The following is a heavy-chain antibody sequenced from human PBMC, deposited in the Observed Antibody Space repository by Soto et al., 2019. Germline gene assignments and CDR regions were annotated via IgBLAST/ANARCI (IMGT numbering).Heavy chain of an antibody. CDR2: IYYSGST. CDR3: ARDHHNWNDVGGYRDYMDV. Sequence: SETLSLTCTVSGGSISSYYWSWIRQPPGKGLEWIGYIYYSGSTNYNPSLKSRVTISVDTSKNQFSLKLSSVTAADTAVYYCARDHHNWNDVGGYRDYMDVWGKGTTVTVSS. D-gene: IGHD1-1*01. V-gene: IGHV4-59*01. CDR1: GGSISSYY. J-gene: IGHJ6*03.